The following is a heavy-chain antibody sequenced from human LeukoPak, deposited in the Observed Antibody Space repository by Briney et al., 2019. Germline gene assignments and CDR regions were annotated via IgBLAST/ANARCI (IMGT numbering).Heavy chain of an antibody. D-gene: IGHD3-10*01. J-gene: IGHJ4*02. CDR3: AKYGSGTIDY. Sequence: GGSLRLSCAASGFTFNSYWMSWVRQAPGKGLEWVANIKENGSEKYYADSVKGRFTISRDNSKNTLYLQMNSLRAEDTAVYYCAKYGSGTIDYWGQGTLVTVSS. V-gene: IGHV3-7*01. CDR1: GFTFNSYW. CDR2: IKENGSEK.